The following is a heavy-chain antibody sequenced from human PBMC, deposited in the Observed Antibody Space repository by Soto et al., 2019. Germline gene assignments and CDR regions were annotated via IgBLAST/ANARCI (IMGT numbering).Heavy chain of an antibody. J-gene: IGHJ3*02. V-gene: IGHV1-18*01. Sequence: ASVKVSCKASDYTCSIDCIICVGRGPGQGLEWMGWIRAYNGNTNYAQKLQGRVTMTTDTSTSTAYMELRSLRSDDTAVYYCATDRVMVRGVIILAAFDIWG. D-gene: IGHD3-10*01. CDR3: ATDRVMVRGVIILAAFDI. CDR2: IRAYNGNT. CDR1: DYTCSIDC.